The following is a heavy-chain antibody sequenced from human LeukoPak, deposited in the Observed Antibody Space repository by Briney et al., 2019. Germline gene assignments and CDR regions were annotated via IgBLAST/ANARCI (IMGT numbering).Heavy chain of an antibody. V-gene: IGHV4-34*01. CDR3: ARGKWGSGSHHYYYYYGMDV. D-gene: IGHD3-10*01. CDR1: GGSFSGYY. CDR2: INHSEST. Sequence: SETLSLTCAVYGGSFSGYYWSWIRQPPGKGLEWIGEINHSESTNYNPSLKSRVTMSVDTSKNQFSLKLNSLTAADTAVYYCARGKWGSGSHHYYYYYGMDVWGQGTTVTVSS. J-gene: IGHJ6*02.